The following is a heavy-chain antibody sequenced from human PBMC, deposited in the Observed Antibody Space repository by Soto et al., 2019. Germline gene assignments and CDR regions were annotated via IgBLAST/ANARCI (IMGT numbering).Heavy chain of an antibody. J-gene: IGHJ4*02. V-gene: IGHV3-23*01. D-gene: IGHD5-18*01. CDR2: TTGSGGRT. CDR1: GFTFSSYA. CDR3: ARGGIQLWWYFDY. Sequence: GGSLRLSCAASGFTFSSYAMSWVRQAPGKGLEWVSATTGSGGRTYYADSVKGRFTISRDNSKNTLYLQMNSLRAEDTAVYYCARGGIQLWWYFDYWAQGTLVTVSS.